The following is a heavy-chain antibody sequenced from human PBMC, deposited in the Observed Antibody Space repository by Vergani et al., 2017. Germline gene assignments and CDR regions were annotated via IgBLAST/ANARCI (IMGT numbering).Heavy chain of an antibody. CDR1: GYTFTSYY. Sequence: QVQLVQSGAEVKKPGASVKVSCKASGYTFTSYYMHWVRQAPGQGLEWMGTINPSGGSTSYAQKFQGRVTMTRDTSTITVYMELSSLRSEDTAVYYCARDSRYCSSTSCYVGRDWFDPWGQGTLVTVSS. J-gene: IGHJ5*02. V-gene: IGHV1-46*01. D-gene: IGHD2-2*01. CDR3: ARDSRYCSSTSCYVGRDWFDP. CDR2: INPSGGST.